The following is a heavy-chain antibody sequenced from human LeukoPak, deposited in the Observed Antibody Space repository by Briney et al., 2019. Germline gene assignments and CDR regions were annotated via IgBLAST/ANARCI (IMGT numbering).Heavy chain of an antibody. CDR2: IYHSGST. D-gene: IGHD3-10*01. CDR3: AREQLLWFGELSPTDY. CDR1: GYSISSGYY. V-gene: IGHV4-38-2*02. J-gene: IGHJ4*02. Sequence: SETLSLTCAVSGYSISSGYYWGWIRQPPGKGLEWIGSIYHSGSTYYNPSLKSRATISVDTSKNQFSLKLSSVTAADTAVYYCAREQLLWFGELSPTDYWGQGTLVTVSS.